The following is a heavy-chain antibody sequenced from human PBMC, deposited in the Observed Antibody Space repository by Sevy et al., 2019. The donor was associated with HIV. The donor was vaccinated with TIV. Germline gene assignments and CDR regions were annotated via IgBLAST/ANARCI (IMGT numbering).Heavy chain of an antibody. J-gene: IGHJ5*02. CDR2: IYYSGST. V-gene: IGHV4-61*01. CDR1: GGSVSSGSYY. Sequence: SETLSLTCTVSGGSVSSGSYYWSWIRQPPGKGLEWIGYIYYSGSTNYNPSLKSRVTISVDTSKNQFSLKLSSVTAAETAVYYCARGQRLVTIFGVVIRRWFDPWGQGTLVTVSS. D-gene: IGHD3-3*01. CDR3: ARGQRLVTIFGVVIRRWFDP.